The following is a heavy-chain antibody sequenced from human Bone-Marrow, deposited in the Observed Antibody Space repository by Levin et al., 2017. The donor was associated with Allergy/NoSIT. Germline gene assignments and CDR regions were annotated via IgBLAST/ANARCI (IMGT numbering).Heavy chain of an antibody. Sequence: SGPTLVKPTQTLTLTCTLSGFSLSTRGVGVGWIRQPPGKALEWLALIYWDDDKRYSPSLKSRLTITKDTSKNQVVLTMTNMDPVDTATYYCAHRRDGSGGNYWYFDLWGRGTLVTVSS. CDR1: GFSLSTRGVG. D-gene: IGHD4-23*01. CDR2: IYWDDDK. J-gene: IGHJ2*01. CDR3: AHRRDGSGGNYWYFDL. V-gene: IGHV2-5*02.